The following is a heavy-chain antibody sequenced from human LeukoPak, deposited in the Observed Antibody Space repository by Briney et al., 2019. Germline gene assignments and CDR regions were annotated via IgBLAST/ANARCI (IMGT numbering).Heavy chain of an antibody. CDR1: GGSFSGYY. V-gene: IGHV4-30-4*08. CDR3: ARDRVYNWFDP. J-gene: IGHJ5*02. CDR2: IYYSGST. Sequence: KPSETLSLTCAVYGGSFSGYYWSWIRQPPGKGLEWIGYIYYSGSTYYNPSLKSRLTISVDTSKNQFSLKLSSVTAADTAVYYCARDRVYNWFDPWGQGTLVTVSS.